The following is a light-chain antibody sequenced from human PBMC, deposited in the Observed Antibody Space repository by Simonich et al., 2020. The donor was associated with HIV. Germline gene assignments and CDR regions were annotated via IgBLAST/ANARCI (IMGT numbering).Light chain of an antibody. Sequence: DIVMTQSPDSLAVSLGERATINCKSSQSVLYNSNNKNYLAWYQQKPGQPPRLLIYLASIRESGVPDRFRGSGSGTDFTLTISSLQVEDGAVYYCQQYYSTPRTFGQGTKVEIK. CDR1: QSVLYNSNNKNY. CDR3: QQYYSTPRT. J-gene: IGKJ1*01. V-gene: IGKV4-1*01. CDR2: LAS.